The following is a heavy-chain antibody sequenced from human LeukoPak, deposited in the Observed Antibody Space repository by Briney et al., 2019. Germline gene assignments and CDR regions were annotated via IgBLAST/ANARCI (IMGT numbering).Heavy chain of an antibody. CDR3: ARGIMYGMDV. CDR2: ISYDGSNK. Sequence: PGGALRLSCTASGFTFGDHAMHWVRQAPGKGLEWVAVISYDGSNKYYADSVKGRFTISRDNSKNTLYLQMNSLRAEDTAVYYCARGIMYGMDVWGQGTTVTVSS. D-gene: IGHD1-14*01. J-gene: IGHJ6*02. V-gene: IGHV3-30-3*01. CDR1: GFTFGDHA.